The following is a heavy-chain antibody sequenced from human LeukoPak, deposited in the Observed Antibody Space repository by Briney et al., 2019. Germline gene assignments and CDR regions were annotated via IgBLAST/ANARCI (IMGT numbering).Heavy chain of an antibody. CDR3: ARVLLERPGIDSFDI. V-gene: IGHV3-48*01. CDR1: GFTLSSYS. J-gene: IGHJ3*02. D-gene: IGHD1-1*01. CDR2: INSGSSTI. Sequence: GGSLRLSCGASGFTLSSYSMDWVRQAPGKGLEWVSHINSGSSTIYYADPVKGRFTISRDNAGNSLYLQMNSLRAEDTAVYYCARVLLERPGIDSFDIWGQGTMVTVSS.